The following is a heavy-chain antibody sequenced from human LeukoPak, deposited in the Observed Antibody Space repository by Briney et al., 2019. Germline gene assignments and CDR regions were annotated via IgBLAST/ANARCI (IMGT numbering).Heavy chain of an antibody. D-gene: IGHD2-15*01. J-gene: IGHJ5*02. CDR3: ARAHIVVVVAASPDWFDP. CDR2: INHSGST. CDR1: GGSFSGYY. Sequence: SETLSLTCAVYGGSFSGYYWSWIRQPPGEGLEWIGEINHSGSTNYNPSLKSRVTISVDTSKNQFSLKLSSVTAADTAVYYCARAHIVVVVAASPDWFDPWGQGTLVTVSS. V-gene: IGHV4-34*01.